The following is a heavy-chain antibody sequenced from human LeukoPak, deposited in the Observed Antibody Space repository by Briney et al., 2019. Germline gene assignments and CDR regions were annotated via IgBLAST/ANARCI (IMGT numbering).Heavy chain of an antibody. V-gene: IGHV1-69*13. CDR2: IIPIFGTA. Sequence: ASVNVSCKASGGTFSSYAISWVRQAPGQGLEWMGGIIPIFGTANYAQKFQGRVTITADESTSTAYMELSSLRSEDTAVYYCARDLTYSSGWYFDYWGQGTLVTVSS. J-gene: IGHJ4*02. CDR1: GGTFSSYA. CDR3: ARDLTYSSGWYFDY. D-gene: IGHD6-19*01.